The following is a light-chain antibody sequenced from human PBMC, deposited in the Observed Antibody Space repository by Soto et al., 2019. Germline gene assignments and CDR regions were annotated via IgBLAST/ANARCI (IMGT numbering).Light chain of an antibody. CDR1: QSISNY. J-gene: IGKJ1*01. CDR2: AAS. CDR3: QQSYSTPRT. Sequence: DIQMTQSPSSLSASVGDRVTITCRASQSISNYLNWYQQKPGKAPKLLMYAASSLQSGVPSRFSGSESGTDFTLTITSLQPEDFSTYYYQQSYSTPRTFGKGTKVEIK. V-gene: IGKV1-39*01.